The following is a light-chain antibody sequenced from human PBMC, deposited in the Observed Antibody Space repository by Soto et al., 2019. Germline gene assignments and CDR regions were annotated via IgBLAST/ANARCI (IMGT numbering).Light chain of an antibody. CDR3: QQHADWPLT. J-gene: IGKJ4*01. CDR2: AAS. V-gene: IGKV3D-15*01. Sequence: EIVMTQSPATLSVSPGERVTLSCRASQDIRSSLAWYQQKPGQAPGLLIYAASTRATGIPARFSGSGSGTDFTLTISSLEPEDFAVYYCQQHADWPLTFGGGTKVEIK. CDR1: QDIRSS.